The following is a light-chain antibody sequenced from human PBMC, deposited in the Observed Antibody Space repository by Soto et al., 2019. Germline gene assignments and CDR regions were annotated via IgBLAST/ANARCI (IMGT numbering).Light chain of an antibody. Sequence: QSALTQPASVSESPGQSITISCTGSSSNVGTYHLVSWYQQHPGKAPKLMIYEDTKRPSGVSNRFSGSKSGNTASLTIYGLPPEDEADYYCSSYEDTSASWVFGGGTKLTVL. V-gene: IGLV2-23*01. J-gene: IGLJ3*02. CDR1: SSNVGTYHL. CDR2: EDT. CDR3: SSYEDTSASWV.